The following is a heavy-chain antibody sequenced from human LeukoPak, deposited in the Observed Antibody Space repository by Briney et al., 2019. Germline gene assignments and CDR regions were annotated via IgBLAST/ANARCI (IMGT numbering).Heavy chain of an antibody. D-gene: IGHD3-10*01. CDR3: ARLLTGLRGYAFDI. Sequence: SETLSLTCAVYGGSFSGYYRSWIRQPPGKGLEWIGEINHSGSTNYNPSLKSRVTISVDTSKNQFSLKLSSVTAADTAVYYCARLLTGLRGYAFDIWGQGTMVTVSS. CDR2: INHSGST. CDR1: GGSFSGYY. V-gene: IGHV4-34*01. J-gene: IGHJ3*02.